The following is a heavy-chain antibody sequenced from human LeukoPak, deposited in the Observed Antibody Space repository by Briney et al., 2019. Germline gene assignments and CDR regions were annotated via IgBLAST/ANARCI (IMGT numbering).Heavy chain of an antibody. Sequence: ASVKVSCKASGYTFTSYGISWVRQAPGQGLEWMGWISAYNGNTNYAQKLQGRVTMTTDTSTSTAYMELRSLRSDDTAVYYCARQDPELLLRGRNFDDAFDIWGQGTMVTVSS. CDR2: ISAYNGNT. CDR1: GYTFTSYG. CDR3: ARQDPELLLRGRNFDDAFDI. V-gene: IGHV1-18*01. D-gene: IGHD1-26*01. J-gene: IGHJ3*02.